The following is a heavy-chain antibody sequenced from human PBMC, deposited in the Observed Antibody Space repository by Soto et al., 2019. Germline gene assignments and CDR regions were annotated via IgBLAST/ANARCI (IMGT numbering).Heavy chain of an antibody. CDR3: AREDDGGDSLDV. CDR1: GFTVSSNY. D-gene: IGHD2-21*02. Sequence: LRLSCAASGFTVSSNYMSWVRQAPGKGLEWIGYIHHSGSILYNPSLKSRVTISVDTSKNQFSLHLTSVTAADTAVYFCAREDDGGDSLDVWGQGTTVTVSS. CDR2: IHHSGSI. J-gene: IGHJ6*02. V-gene: IGHV4-30-4*08.